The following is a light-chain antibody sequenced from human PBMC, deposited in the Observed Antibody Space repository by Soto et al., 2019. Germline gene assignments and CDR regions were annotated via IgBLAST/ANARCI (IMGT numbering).Light chain of an antibody. CDR3: QQYGHWPPYT. Sequence: EIVMTQSPATLSVSPGERVTLSCRASQSVSRKLAWYQQKPGQAPRLLIYGTTTRATGIPARFSGSGSGTEFTLTISSLQYEDFVIYYCQQYGHWPPYTFGQGTTLETK. CDR2: GTT. J-gene: IGKJ2*01. V-gene: IGKV3-15*01. CDR1: QSVSRK.